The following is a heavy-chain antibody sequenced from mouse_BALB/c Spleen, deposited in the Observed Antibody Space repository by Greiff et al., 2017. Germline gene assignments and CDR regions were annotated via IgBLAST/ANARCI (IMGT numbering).Heavy chain of an antibody. J-gene: IGHJ4*01. Sequence: QVTLKESGPGILQPSQTLSLTCSFSGFSLSTSGMGVSWIRQPSGKGLEWLAHIYWDDDKRYNPSLKSRLTISKDTSSNQVFLKITSVDTADTATYYCARTGLRLQAMDYWGQGTSVTVSS. D-gene: IGHD1-2*01. CDR3: ARTGLRLQAMDY. V-gene: IGHV8-12*01. CDR1: GFSLSTSGMG. CDR2: IYWDDDK.